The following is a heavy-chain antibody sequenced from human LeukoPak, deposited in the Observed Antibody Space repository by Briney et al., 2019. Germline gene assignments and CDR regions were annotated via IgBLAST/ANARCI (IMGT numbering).Heavy chain of an antibody. Sequence: ASVKVSCKASGYRFISNYIQWVRQALGLGPEWMGWMHPGNGNTRYAEKFQGRVTMTRDTSINTAYMDLNSLRSDDTAVYYCAREGSYCVGGDCYSFDFWGQGTLITVSS. CDR1: GYRFISNY. CDR3: AREGSYCVGGDCYSFDF. J-gene: IGHJ4*02. D-gene: IGHD2-21*02. V-gene: IGHV1-2*02. CDR2: MHPGNGNT.